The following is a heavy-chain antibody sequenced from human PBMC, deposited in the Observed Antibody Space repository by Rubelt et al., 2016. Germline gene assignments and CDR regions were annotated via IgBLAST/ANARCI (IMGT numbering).Heavy chain of an antibody. CDR2: INHSGLT. CDR3: ANNKVLGEVLRDDAFDV. CDR1: GGSIDRSTW. V-gene: IGHV4-4*02. Sequence: QVQLQESGPGLVKPSGTLSLTCAVSGGSIDRSTWWNWVRQSPGKGLAWIGEINHSGLTNYNPSLKSRTTLSVDTSKKTFYLKLSSVPAADTAVYFCANNKVLGEVLRDDAFDVWGQGTMVTVSS. J-gene: IGHJ3*01. D-gene: IGHD2/OR15-2a*01.